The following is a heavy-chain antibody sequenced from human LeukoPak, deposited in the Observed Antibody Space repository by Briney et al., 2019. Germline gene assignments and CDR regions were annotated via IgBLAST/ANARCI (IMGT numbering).Heavy chain of an antibody. V-gene: IGHV3-48*01. J-gene: IGHJ4*02. CDR3: ANPPITMVRGVSNY. CDR1: GFTFSSYS. D-gene: IGHD3-10*01. Sequence: GGSLRLSCAASGFTFSSYSMNWVRQAPGKGLEWVSYISSSSSTIYYADSVKGRFTISRDNSKNTLYLQMNSLRAEDTAVYYCANPPITMVRGVSNYWGQGTLVTVSS. CDR2: ISSSSSTI.